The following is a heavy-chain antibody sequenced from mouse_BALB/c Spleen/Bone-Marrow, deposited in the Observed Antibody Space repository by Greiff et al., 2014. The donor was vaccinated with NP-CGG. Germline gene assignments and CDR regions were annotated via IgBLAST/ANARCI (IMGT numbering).Heavy chain of an antibody. CDR2: INPSNGGT. D-gene: IGHD1-2*01. Sequence: QVQLKESGAELVKPGASVKLSCKAFGYTFTSYYMYWVKQRPGQGLEWIGGINPSNGGTNFNEKFKSKATLTVDKSSSTAYMQLSSLTSEDSAVYYCTRRLFDYWGQGTTLTVSS. V-gene: IGHV1S81*02. CDR1: GYTFTSYY. CDR3: TRRLFDY. J-gene: IGHJ2*01.